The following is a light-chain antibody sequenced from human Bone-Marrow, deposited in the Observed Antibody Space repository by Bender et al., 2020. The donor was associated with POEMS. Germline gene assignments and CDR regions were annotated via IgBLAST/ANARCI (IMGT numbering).Light chain of an antibody. CDR2: DVT. J-gene: IGLJ2*01. V-gene: IGLV2-14*02. Sequence: QSALTQPASVSGSPGQSITISCTGTSSDVGSNNLVSWYQQHPDKTPQVVIYDVTRRPSGVSNRFSGSKSGNTASLTISGLQAEDEADYYCSSYTSSSMIFGGGTKLTVL. CDR1: SSDVGSNNL. CDR3: SSYTSSSMI.